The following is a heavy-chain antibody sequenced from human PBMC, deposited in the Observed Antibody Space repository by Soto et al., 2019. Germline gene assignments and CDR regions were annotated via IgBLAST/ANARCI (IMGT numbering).Heavy chain of an antibody. J-gene: IGHJ6*02. Sequence: EVQLLESGGGLVQPGGSLRLACAASGFAFSSYAMKWVRQAPGKGLAWVSLISETSDVAYYADSVKGRFTISRDNSGNTLFLQMYSLRAEDTAVYYCARYIPGVRYYGMDVWGQGTTVTVAS. V-gene: IGHV3-23*01. CDR1: GFAFSSYA. D-gene: IGHD2-2*01. CDR3: ARYIPGVRYYGMDV. CDR2: ISETSDVA.